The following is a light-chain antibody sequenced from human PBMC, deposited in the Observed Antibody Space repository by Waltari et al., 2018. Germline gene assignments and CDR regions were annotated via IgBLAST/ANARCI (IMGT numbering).Light chain of an antibody. CDR3: QQYYSTPYT. V-gene: IGKV4-1*01. CDR2: WAS. Sequence: DIVMTQYPDSLAGSLGERATTTCQTRTSVFYSSNNKNYLAWYQQKPGQPPKLLIYWASTRESGVPDRFSGSGSGTDFTLTISSLQAEDVAVYYCQQYYSTPYTFGQGTKLEIK. CDR1: TSVFYSSNNKNY. J-gene: IGKJ2*01.